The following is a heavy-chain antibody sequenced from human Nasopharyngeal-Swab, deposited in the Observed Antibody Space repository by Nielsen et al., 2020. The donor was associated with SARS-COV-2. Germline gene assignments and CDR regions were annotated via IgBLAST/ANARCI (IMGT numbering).Heavy chain of an antibody. D-gene: IGHD3-10*02. J-gene: IGHJ3*02. CDR3: ARHGITMLTSDVAFDI. V-gene: IGHV4-59*08. CDR2: IYYTGGS. CDR1: GASISNYY. Sequence: SETLSLTCTVSGASISNYYWSWIRQLPGKGLEWIAYIYYTGGSNYIPSLKSRATISMDMSKNQFSLKLSSVTAADTAVYYCARHGITMLTSDVAFDIWGPGTVVTVSS.